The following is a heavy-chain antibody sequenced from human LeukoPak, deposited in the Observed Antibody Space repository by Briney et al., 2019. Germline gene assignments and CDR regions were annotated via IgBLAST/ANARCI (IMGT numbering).Heavy chain of an antibody. Sequence: GGSLRLSCAASGFAFSSYAMHWVRQAPGKGLEWVAVISYEGSNKYYADSVKGRFTISRDNSKNTLYLQMNSLRAEDTAVYYCAREGGYCSSTSCPRGSYYYYGMDVWGQGTTVTVSS. CDR2: ISYEGSNK. D-gene: IGHD2-2*03. CDR1: GFAFSSYA. V-gene: IGHV3-30-3*01. CDR3: AREGGYCSSTSCPRGSYYYYGMDV. J-gene: IGHJ6*02.